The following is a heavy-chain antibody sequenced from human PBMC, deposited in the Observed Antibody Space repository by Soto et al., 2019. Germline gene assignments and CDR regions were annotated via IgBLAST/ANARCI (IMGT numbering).Heavy chain of an antibody. Sequence: QVQLVQSGTEVRKPGASVRVSCRAAGYSFTDYYMHWVRQAPGQGLEWMGWINPDNGDTKYAQMLQDRVTMTRDTSITTVYMELSSLISDDTAVYFCAKPLGDDAFDVWGQGTVVAVAS. CDR2: INPDNGDT. V-gene: IGHV1-2*02. CDR3: AKPLGDDAFDV. D-gene: IGHD3-16*01. J-gene: IGHJ3*01. CDR1: GYSFTDYY.